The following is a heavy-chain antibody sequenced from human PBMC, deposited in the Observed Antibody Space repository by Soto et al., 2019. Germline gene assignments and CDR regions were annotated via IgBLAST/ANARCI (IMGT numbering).Heavy chain of an antibody. CDR1: GFTLSGYA. CDR2: ISSNGVGT. D-gene: IGHD6-6*01. CDR3: ARRARPDFYYMDV. J-gene: IGHJ6*03. Sequence: EVQLAESGGGLAQPGGSLRLSCAASGFTLSGYAMDWVRQAPGKGLEYVSGISSNGVGTYYANSVQGRFTISRDNFKNTVYLQKGSLRPEGMAVYYCARRARPDFYYMDVWGKGTTVTVSS. V-gene: IGHV3-64*01.